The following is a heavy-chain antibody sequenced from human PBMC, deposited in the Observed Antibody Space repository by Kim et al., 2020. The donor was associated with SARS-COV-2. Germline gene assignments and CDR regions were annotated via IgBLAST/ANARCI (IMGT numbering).Heavy chain of an antibody. CDR1: GGSISSSSYY. CDR2: IYYSGST. D-gene: IGHD2-2*01. V-gene: IGHV4-39*07. CDR3: ARDRPYPEYFQH. Sequence: SETLSLTCTVSGGSISSSSYYWGWIRQPPGKGLEWIGSIYYSGSTYYNPSLKSRVTISVDTSKNQFSLKLSSVTAADTAVYYCARDRPYPEYFQHWGQGTLVTVSS. J-gene: IGHJ1*01.